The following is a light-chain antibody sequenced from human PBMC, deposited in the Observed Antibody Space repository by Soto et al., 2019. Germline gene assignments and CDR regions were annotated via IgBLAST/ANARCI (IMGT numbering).Light chain of an antibody. CDR3: QQYGNSPAIT. V-gene: IGKV3-20*01. CDR2: GAS. CDR1: QSVSSSY. J-gene: IGKJ5*01. Sequence: EIVSTHSPGTLSLSQGERATLSSRASQSVSSSYFAWYQQKPGQAPRLLIYGASTRATGIPARFSGSGSETDFTLTISRLEPEDFAVYYCQQYGNSPAITFGQGRRLEIK.